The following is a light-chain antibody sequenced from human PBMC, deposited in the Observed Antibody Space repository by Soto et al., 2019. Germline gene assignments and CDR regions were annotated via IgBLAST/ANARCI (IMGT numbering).Light chain of an antibody. CDR1: QAISNY. V-gene: IGKV1-27*01. Sequence: DLQMTQSPSSLSASVGDRVTITCRASQAISNYLAWYQQKPGKVPKLLIYAASTLQSGVPSRFSGSGAGTDFSLTISSLQPEDVATYYCQKYNSAPQTFGQGTKVDIK. CDR3: QKYNSAPQT. CDR2: AAS. J-gene: IGKJ1*01.